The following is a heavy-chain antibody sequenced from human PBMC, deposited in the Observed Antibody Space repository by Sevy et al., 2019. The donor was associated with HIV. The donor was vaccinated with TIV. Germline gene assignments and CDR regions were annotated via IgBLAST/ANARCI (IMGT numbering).Heavy chain of an antibody. D-gene: IGHD6-19*01. Sequence: ASVKVSCKTSGYTFNSYSITWVRQAPGQGLEWMGWVSPHNADRNVAQRFQGRVTLTTDTSTVTAYMELRSLRSEGTALYYCAKSRGSSGFLHWGPGTMVTVSS. CDR2: VSPHNADR. CDR1: GYTFNSYS. J-gene: IGHJ4*02. V-gene: IGHV1-18*01. CDR3: AKSRGSSGFLH.